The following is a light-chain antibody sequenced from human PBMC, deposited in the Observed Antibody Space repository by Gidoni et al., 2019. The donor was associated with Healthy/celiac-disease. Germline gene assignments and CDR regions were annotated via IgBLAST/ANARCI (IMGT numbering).Light chain of an antibody. CDR2: GAS. Sequence: EIVMKQAPATLSVSPGERATLSCRASQSVSSNLAWYQQKPGQAPRLLIYGASTRATGIPAMFSGSGSGTEFTLTISSLQSEDFAVYYCQQYNNWPPGWTFGQXTKVEIK. CDR1: QSVSSN. CDR3: QQYNNWPPGWT. V-gene: IGKV3-15*01. J-gene: IGKJ1*01.